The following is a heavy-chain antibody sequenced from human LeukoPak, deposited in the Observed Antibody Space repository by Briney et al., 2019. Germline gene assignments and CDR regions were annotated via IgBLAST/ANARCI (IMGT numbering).Heavy chain of an antibody. CDR3: AKDGGSTGYCFDY. D-gene: IGHD3-22*01. V-gene: IGHV3-23*01. CDR1: GFTFSNYA. CDR2: ISGRGST. J-gene: IGHJ4*02. Sequence: GGTLRLSCVASGFTFSNYAMSWVRQAPGKGLEWVSTISGRGSTNYADSVKGRFTISRDNSKNTLYVQMTSLRAEDTAIYYCAKDGGSTGYCFDYWGQGTLVTVSS.